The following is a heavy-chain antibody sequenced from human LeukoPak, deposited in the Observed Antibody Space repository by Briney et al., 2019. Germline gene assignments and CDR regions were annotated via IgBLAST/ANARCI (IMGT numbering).Heavy chain of an antibody. D-gene: IGHD6-19*01. CDR2: FDPEDGET. V-gene: IGHV1-24*01. CDR3: ARGLLREYNSGWYMHHFDY. Sequence: ASVKVSCKVSGYTLTELSMHWVRQAPGKGLEWMGGFDPEDGETIYAQKFQGRVTMTEDTSTDTAYMELRSLYSDDTAVYYCARGLLREYNSGWYMHHFDYWGQGTLVTVSS. CDR1: GYTLTELS. J-gene: IGHJ4*02.